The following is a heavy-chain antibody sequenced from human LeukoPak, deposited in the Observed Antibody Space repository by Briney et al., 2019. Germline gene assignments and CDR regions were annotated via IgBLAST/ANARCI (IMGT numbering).Heavy chain of an antibody. Sequence: ASVKVSCKASGYTFTGYYMHWVRQAPGQGLEWMGWISAYNGNTNYAQKLQGRVTMTTDTSTSTAYMELRSLRSDDTAVYYCARYSYGSPRDYWGQGTLVTVSS. J-gene: IGHJ4*02. CDR1: GYTFTGYY. V-gene: IGHV1-18*04. CDR2: ISAYNGNT. D-gene: IGHD5-18*01. CDR3: ARYSYGSPRDY.